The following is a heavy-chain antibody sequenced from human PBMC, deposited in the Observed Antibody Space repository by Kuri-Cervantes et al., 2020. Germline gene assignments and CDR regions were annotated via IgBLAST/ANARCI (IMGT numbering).Heavy chain of an antibody. CDR3: AKDRGYYGSGSYYNAAFDI. CDR1: GFTFSSYR. CDR2: IKQDGSEK. Sequence: GALKISCAASGFTFSSYRMSWVRQAPGKGLEWVANIKQDGSEKYYVDSVKGRFTISRDNAKNSLYLQMNSLRAEDTALYYCAKDRGYYGSGSYYNAAFDIWGQGTMVTVSS. D-gene: IGHD3-10*01. V-gene: IGHV3-7*03. J-gene: IGHJ3*02.